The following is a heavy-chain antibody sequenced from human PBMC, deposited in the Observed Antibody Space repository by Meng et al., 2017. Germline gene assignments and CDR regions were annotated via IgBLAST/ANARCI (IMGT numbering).Heavy chain of an antibody. V-gene: IGHV4-61*01. D-gene: IGHD3-16*01. Sequence: LGPVPVLLPESLSTSCSVSGDSVTFGSHYWSWIRQPPGKGLEWIGYIDYDGRNSQNTSLRSRVTISVDTSNNQFSLKLSSVTAADTAVFYCARTRGDYYFHYWGQGTLVTVSS. CDR1: GDSVTFGSHY. CDR3: ARTRGDYYFHY. CDR2: IDYDGRN. J-gene: IGHJ4*02.